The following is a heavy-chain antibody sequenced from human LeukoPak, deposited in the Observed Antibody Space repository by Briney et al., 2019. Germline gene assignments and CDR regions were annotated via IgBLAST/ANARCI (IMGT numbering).Heavy chain of an antibody. CDR2: INPNSGGT. CDR1: GYTFTGYY. J-gene: IGHJ6*02. V-gene: IGHV1-2*02. Sequence: ASVKVSCKASGYTFTGYYMHWVRQAPGQGLEWMGWINPNSGGTNYAQKFQGRVTMTRNTSISTAYMELSSLRSEDTAVYYCARGINYDFWSGYLYYYYYYGMDVWGQGTTVTVSS. CDR3: ARGINYDFWSGYLYYYYYYGMDV. D-gene: IGHD3-3*01.